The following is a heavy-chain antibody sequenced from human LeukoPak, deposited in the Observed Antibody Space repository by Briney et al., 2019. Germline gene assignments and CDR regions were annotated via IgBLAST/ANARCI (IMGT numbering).Heavy chain of an antibody. CDR2: IRVDGSNK. D-gene: IGHD4-11*01. Sequence: GGSLRLSCAASGFTFSSYGIHWVRQAPGKGLEWVAFIRVDGSNKYYADSVKGRFTISKDNSKNTLYLQMNSLRAEDTAVYYCAKGVGTTSNYWGRGTLVTVSS. J-gene: IGHJ4*02. V-gene: IGHV3-30*02. CDR3: AKGVGTTSNY. CDR1: GFTFSSYG.